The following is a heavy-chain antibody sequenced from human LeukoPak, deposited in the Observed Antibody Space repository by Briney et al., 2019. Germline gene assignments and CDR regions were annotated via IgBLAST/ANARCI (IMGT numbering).Heavy chain of an antibody. J-gene: IGHJ4*02. Sequence: GGSLRLSCAASGFTFSTYAMSWVRQAPGKGLEWVSGISANGRITFYGDSLKGRFNISRDNSKATLYLQVNSLRAEDTATYYCAKTTTGYSSGRYPAWPIDYWGQGTLVTVSS. D-gene: IGHD2-15*01. CDR1: GFTFSTYA. CDR2: ISANGRIT. CDR3: AKTTTGYSSGRYPAWPIDY. V-gene: IGHV3-23*01.